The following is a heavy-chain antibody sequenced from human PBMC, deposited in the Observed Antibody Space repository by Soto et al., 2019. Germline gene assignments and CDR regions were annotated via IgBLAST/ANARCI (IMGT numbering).Heavy chain of an antibody. V-gene: IGHV1-46*01. D-gene: IGHD1-1*01. J-gene: IGHJ5*01. CDR3: RRECPGGVNCDS. CDR1: GYTLTTYH. Sequence: ASVKVSCKAPGYTLTTYHMHWVRQAPGQGLEWMGIIKDDGETILYPQNFQARVTMTRDTSTSTVYMEATNLGSEDTAVYYCRRECPGGVNCDSWG. CDR2: IKDDGETI.